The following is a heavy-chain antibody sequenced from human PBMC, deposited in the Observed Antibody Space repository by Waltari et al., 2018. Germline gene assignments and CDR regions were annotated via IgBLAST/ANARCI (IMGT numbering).Heavy chain of an antibody. CDR2: INHSGST. J-gene: IGHJ6*02. D-gene: IGHD6-13*01. CDR3: ARGPGGSCWYYYYYGMDV. V-gene: IGHV4-34*01. CDR1: GGSFSGYY. Sequence: QVQLQQWGAGLLKPSETLSLTCAVYGGSFSGYYWSWIRQPPGKGLEWIGEINHSGSTNYNPSLKSRVTISVDTSKNQFSLKLSSVTAADTAVYYCARGPGGSCWYYYYYGMDVWGQGTTVTVSS.